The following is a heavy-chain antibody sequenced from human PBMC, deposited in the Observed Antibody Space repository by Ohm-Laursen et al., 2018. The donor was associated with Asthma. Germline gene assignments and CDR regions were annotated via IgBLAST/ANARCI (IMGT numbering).Heavy chain of an antibody. CDR1: GFTFSSYG. D-gene: IGHD4-17*01. CDR2: ISYDGSNK. Sequence: SLRLSCTASGFTFSSYGMHWVRQAPGKGLEWVAVISYDGSNKYYADSVKGRFTISRDNSKNTLYLQMNSLRAEDTAVYYCAKGNDYGDYSDYWGQGTLVTVSS. CDR3: AKGNDYGDYSDY. V-gene: IGHV3-30*18. J-gene: IGHJ4*02.